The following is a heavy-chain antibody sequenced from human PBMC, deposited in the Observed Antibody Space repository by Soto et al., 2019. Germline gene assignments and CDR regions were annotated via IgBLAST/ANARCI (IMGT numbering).Heavy chain of an antibody. CDR1: GGSISTYY. CDR3: ARQVVSGYNFDY. CDR2: IHYSGTT. V-gene: IGHV4-59*01. J-gene: IGHJ4*02. D-gene: IGHD5-12*01. Sequence: LSLTCTVSGGSISTYYWNWIRQPPGKGLEWIGYIHYSGTTNHNPSLKSRVTISVDTSKNQFSLKLTSVTAADTAVYYCARQVVSGYNFDYWGQGSLVT.